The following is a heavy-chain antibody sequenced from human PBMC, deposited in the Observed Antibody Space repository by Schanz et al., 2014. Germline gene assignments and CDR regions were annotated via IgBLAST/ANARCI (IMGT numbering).Heavy chain of an antibody. Sequence: QVQVVQSGAEVKKPGASVKVSCKASGYTFTDYGVIWVRQAPGQGLQWMGWISPYTGNTNYAQTLQGRITLTTDTATSTADMELRSLRSDDTAVYYCARGGYSSGWYDRDIAHFDYWGQGTLVTVSS. J-gene: IGHJ4*02. CDR3: ARGGYSSGWYDRDIAHFDY. V-gene: IGHV1-18*01. D-gene: IGHD6-19*01. CDR2: ISPYTGNT. CDR1: GYTFTDYG.